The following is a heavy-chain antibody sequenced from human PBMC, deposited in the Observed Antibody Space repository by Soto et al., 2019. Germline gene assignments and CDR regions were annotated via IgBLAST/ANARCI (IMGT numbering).Heavy chain of an antibody. J-gene: IGHJ4*02. Sequence: GGSLRLSCAASGFTFSSYGMHWVRQAPGKGLEWVAVIWYDGSNKYYADSVKGRFTISRDNSKNTLYLQMNSLRAEDTAVYYCARCGGDCYSYLGGFEDFDYWGQGTLVTVSS. CDR2: IWYDGSNK. CDR1: GFTFSSYG. CDR3: ARCGGDCYSYLGGFEDFDY. D-gene: IGHD2-21*02. V-gene: IGHV3-33*01.